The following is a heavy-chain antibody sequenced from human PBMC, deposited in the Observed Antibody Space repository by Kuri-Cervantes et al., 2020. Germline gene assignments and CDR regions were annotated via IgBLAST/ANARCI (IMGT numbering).Heavy chain of an antibody. Sequence: KVSCKGSGYSFTSYWIGWVRQMPGKGLEWMGIIYPGDSDTRYSPSFRGQVTISADKSISTAYLQWSSLKASDTAMYYCARRVAVAALDYWGQGTLVTVSS. J-gene: IGHJ4*02. CDR1: GYSFTSYW. CDR2: IYPGDSDT. D-gene: IGHD6-19*01. V-gene: IGHV5-51*01. CDR3: ARRVAVAALDY.